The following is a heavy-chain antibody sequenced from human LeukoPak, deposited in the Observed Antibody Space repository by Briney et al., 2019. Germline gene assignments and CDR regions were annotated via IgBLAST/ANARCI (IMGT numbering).Heavy chain of an antibody. J-gene: IGHJ6*02. V-gene: IGHV3-9*01. Sequence: PGGSLRLSCAASGFTFDDYAMHWVRQAPGKGLEWVSGISWNSGSIGYADPVKGRFTISRDNAKNSLYLQMNSLRAEDTALYYCATPRLPYYYYGMDVWGQGTTVTVSS. CDR1: GFTFDDYA. CDR3: ATPRLPYYYYGMDV. CDR2: ISWNSGSI. D-gene: IGHD2-15*01.